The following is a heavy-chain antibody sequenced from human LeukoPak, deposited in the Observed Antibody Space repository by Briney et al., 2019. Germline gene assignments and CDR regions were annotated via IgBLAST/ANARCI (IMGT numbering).Heavy chain of an antibody. Sequence: ASVKVSCKASGYTFNNHCMYWVRQAPGQGLEWMGVINPSGGSTSYAQKFQGRVTMTRDTSTRTVYMEVNSLRSEDTAVYYCARQGTYSSAIGMGYWGQGTLVTVSS. CDR3: ARQGTYSSAIGMGY. V-gene: IGHV1-46*02. J-gene: IGHJ4*02. CDR2: INPSGGST. D-gene: IGHD6-19*01. CDR1: GYTFNNHC.